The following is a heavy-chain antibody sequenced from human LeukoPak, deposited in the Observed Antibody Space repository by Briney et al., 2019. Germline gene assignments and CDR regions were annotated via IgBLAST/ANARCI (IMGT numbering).Heavy chain of an antibody. D-gene: IGHD3-22*01. J-gene: IGHJ3*02. CDR2: IYYSGST. Sequence: SETLSLTCTVSGGSISSGGYYWSWIRQHRGKGLEWIGYIYYSGSTYYDPSLKSRVTISVDTSKNQFSLKLSSVTAADTAVYYCAREGYYDSSGYSEYDAFDIWGQGTMVTVSS. CDR3: AREGYYDSSGYSEYDAFDI. CDR1: GGSISSGGYY. V-gene: IGHV4-31*03.